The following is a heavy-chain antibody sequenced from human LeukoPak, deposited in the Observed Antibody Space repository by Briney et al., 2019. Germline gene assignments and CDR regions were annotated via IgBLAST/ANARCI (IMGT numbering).Heavy chain of an antibody. CDR2: IYTSGST. V-gene: IGHV4-61*02. J-gene: IGHJ4*02. Sequence: PSETLSLTCTVSGGSISSGSYYWSWIRQPAGKGLEWIGRIYTSGSTNYNPSLKSRVTISVDTSKNQFSLKLSSVTAADTAVYYCARDYDSGGYHLLGYWGQGTLVTVSS. CDR3: ARDYDSGGYHLLGY. D-gene: IGHD3-22*01. CDR1: GGSISSGSYY.